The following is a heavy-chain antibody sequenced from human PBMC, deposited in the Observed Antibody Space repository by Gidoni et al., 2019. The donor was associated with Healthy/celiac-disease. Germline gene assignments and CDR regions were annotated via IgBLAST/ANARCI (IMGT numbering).Heavy chain of an antibody. V-gene: IGHV3-11*06. CDR3: ARVEDNYDFWSGPTSAFDY. CDR1: GFPFSDYY. J-gene: IGHJ4*02. CDR2: ISSSSSYT. Sequence: QVQLVESGGGLVKPGGSLSLSCAASGFPFSDYYLSWIRQAPGKGLEWVSYISSSSSYTNYADSVKGRFTISRDNAKNSLYLQMNSLRAEDTAVYYCARVEDNYDFWSGPTSAFDYWGQGTLVTVSS. D-gene: IGHD3-3*01.